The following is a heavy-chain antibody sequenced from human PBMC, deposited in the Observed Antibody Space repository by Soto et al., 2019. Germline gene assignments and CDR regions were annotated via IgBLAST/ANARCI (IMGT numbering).Heavy chain of an antibody. CDR3: ARSIAVDAFDI. Sequence: QVQLQESGPGLVKPSETLSLTCTVSGGSINSFYWSWIRQPPGQGLEWIGYFYYSGNTYYIPSLKSRVIISVDASKNHLYLRLTSVTAADTAVYYCARSIAVDAFDIWGQGTMVTVSS. CDR2: FYYSGNT. CDR1: GGSINSFY. D-gene: IGHD6-19*01. V-gene: IGHV4-59*08. J-gene: IGHJ3*02.